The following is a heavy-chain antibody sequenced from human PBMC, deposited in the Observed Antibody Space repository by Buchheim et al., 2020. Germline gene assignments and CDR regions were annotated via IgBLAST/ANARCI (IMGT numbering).Heavy chain of an antibody. J-gene: IGHJ6*02. V-gene: IGHV4-30-4*01. Sequence: QVQLQESGPGLVKPSQTLSLTCTVSGGSISSGDYYWSWIRPPPGKGLEGIGYIYYSGSTYYNPSLKRRVTIPVNTSKNQFPLKLSSVTAADTAVYYCASSPEAPYGMDVWGQGTT. CDR1: GGSISSGDYY. CDR2: IYYSGST. CDR3: ASSPEAPYGMDV.